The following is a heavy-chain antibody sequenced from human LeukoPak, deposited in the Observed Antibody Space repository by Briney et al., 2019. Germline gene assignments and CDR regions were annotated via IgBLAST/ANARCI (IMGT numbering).Heavy chain of an antibody. CDR1: GGSISSYY. V-gene: IGHV4-59*01. J-gene: IGHJ6*03. CDR3: ARGQQLESNYYYYYYMDV. CDR2: IYYSGST. Sequence: SETLSLTCTVSGGSISSYYWSWIRQPPGKGLEWIGYIYYSGSTNYNPSLKSRVTISVDTSKNQFSLKLSSVTAADTAAYYCARGQQLESNYYYYYYMDVWGKGTTVTVSS. D-gene: IGHD6-13*01.